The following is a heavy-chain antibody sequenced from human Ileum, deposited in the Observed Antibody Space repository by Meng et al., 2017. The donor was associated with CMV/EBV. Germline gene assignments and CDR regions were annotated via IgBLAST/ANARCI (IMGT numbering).Heavy chain of an antibody. Sequence: SGFTFSNDALSWVRQAPGKGLEWVSLIYSGGSNTYYADSVKGRFTISRDDSKNTLYLQINTLRAEDTAMYYCAKDLGSRGIGATNEYWGQGTLVTVSS. CDR2: IYSGGSNT. CDR3: AKDLGSRGIGATNEY. D-gene: IGHD6-13*01. CDR1: GFTFSNDA. J-gene: IGHJ4*02. V-gene: IGHV3-23*03.